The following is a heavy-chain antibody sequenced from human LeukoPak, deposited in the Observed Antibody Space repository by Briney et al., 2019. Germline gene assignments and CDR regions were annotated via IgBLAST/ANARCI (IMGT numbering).Heavy chain of an antibody. CDR3: ARATTVTPLDY. D-gene: IGHD4-17*01. CDR1: GFTFSSYG. CDR2: IWYDGSNK. Sequence: PGGSLRLSCAASGFTFSSYGMHWVRQAPGKGLEWVAVIWYDGSNKYYADSVKGRFTISKDNSKNTLYLQMNSLRAEDTAVYYCARATTVTPLDYWGQGTLVTVSS. J-gene: IGHJ4*02. V-gene: IGHV3-33*01.